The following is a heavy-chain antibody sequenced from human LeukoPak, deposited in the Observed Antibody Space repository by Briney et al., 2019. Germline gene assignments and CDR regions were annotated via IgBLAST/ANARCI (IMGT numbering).Heavy chain of an antibody. V-gene: IGHV3-33*07. J-gene: IGHJ4*02. Sequence: GGSLRLSCAASGVTFSSHGMSWVRQAPGKGLEWVALIWYDGSNKYYADSVKGRFTISRDNSKNTLYLQMNSLRAEDTAVYYCARAVAYGGYFDYWGQGTLVTVSS. CDR2: IWYDGSNK. CDR1: GVTFSSHG. D-gene: IGHD4-23*01. CDR3: ARAVAYGGYFDY.